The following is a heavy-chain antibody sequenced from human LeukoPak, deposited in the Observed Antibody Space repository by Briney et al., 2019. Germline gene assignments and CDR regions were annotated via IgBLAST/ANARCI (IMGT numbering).Heavy chain of an antibody. CDR1: GFTFSSYE. CDR2: ISSSGSTI. CDR3: AKERDLFFPNFDY. D-gene: IGHD3-3*01. V-gene: IGHV3-48*03. Sequence: PGGSLRLSCAASGFTFSSYEMNWVRQAPGKGLEWVSYISSSGSTIYYADSVKGRFTISRDNAKNSLYLQMNSLRAEDTAVYYCAKERDLFFPNFDYWGQGTLVTVSS. J-gene: IGHJ4*02.